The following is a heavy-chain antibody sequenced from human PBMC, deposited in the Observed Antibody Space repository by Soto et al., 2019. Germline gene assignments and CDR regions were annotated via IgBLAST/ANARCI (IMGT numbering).Heavy chain of an antibody. V-gene: IGHV3-23*01. CDR2: ISGSGGST. J-gene: IGHJ6*02. Sequence: GGSLRLSCAASGFTFSSYAMSWVRQAPGKGLEWVSAISGSGGSTYYADSVKGRFTISRDNSKNTLYLQMNSLRAEDTAVYYCAKDPSSSFVCYGMDVWGQGTTVTVSS. CDR3: AKDPSSSFVCYGMDV. D-gene: IGHD6-6*01. CDR1: GFTFSSYA.